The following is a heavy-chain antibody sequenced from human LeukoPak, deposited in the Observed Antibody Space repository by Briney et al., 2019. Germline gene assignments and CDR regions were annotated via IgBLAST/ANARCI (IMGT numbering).Heavy chain of an antibody. V-gene: IGHV1-2*02. D-gene: IGHD2-15*01. J-gene: IGHJ5*02. CDR2: INPNTGGT. CDR3: ARVGLGYWSNWFDP. Sequence: ASVKVSCKASGNTFSDYYMHWVRQAPGQELEWLGWINPNTGGTNYAQKFQGRVTMTRDMSISTAYMELSRLRSDDTAVYYCARVGLGYWSNWFDPWGQGTQVTVSS. CDR1: GNTFSDYY.